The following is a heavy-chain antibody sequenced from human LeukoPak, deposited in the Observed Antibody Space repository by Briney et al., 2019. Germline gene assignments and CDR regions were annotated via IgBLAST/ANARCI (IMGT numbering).Heavy chain of an antibody. J-gene: IGHJ6*02. V-gene: IGHV1-18*01. CDR2: ISAYNGNT. D-gene: IGHD3-10*01. Sequence: GASVKVSCKASGYTLTSYGISWVRQAPGQGLEWMGWISAYNGNTNYAQKLQGRVTMTTDTSTSTAYMELRSLRSDDTAVYYCARDLSDELWFGESLRDYGMDVWGQGTTVTVSS. CDR1: GYTLTSYG. CDR3: ARDLSDELWFGESLRDYGMDV.